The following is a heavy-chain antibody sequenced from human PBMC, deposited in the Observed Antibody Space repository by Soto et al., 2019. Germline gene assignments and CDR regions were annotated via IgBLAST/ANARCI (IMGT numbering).Heavy chain of an antibody. Sequence: GGALRLSCGASGLTLTSYSINWGRQAPGKGLEWVSFIHSSSSTIYYADSVKGRFTISRDNAKNSLYLQMSSLRDEDTAVYYCARDRGYTYGFDFWGQGALVTVSS. D-gene: IGHD5-18*01. CDR2: IHSSSSTI. J-gene: IGHJ4*02. CDR3: ARDRGYTYGFDF. CDR1: GLTLTSYS. V-gene: IGHV3-48*02.